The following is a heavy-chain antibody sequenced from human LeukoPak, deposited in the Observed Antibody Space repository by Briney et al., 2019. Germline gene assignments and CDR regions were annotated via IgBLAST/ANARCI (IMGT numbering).Heavy chain of an antibody. CDR3: AKDKYSYGYNFDY. V-gene: IGHV3-43*02. J-gene: IGHJ4*02. CDR2: ISGDGDST. Sequence: PGGSLRLSCAASGFTFDDYAMHWVRQAPGKGLEWVSLISGDGDSTYYADSVKGRFTISRDNSKNSLYLQMNSLRTGDTALFYCAKDKYSYGYNFDYWGQGTLVTVSS. CDR1: GFTFDDYA. D-gene: IGHD5-18*01.